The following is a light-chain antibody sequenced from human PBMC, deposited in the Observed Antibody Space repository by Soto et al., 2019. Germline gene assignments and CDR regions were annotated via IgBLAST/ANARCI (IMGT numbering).Light chain of an antibody. V-gene: IGLV2-14*03. CDR1: SSDVGAYGY. Sequence: QSVLTQPASVSGSPGQSITISCTGTSSDVGAYGYVSWYQQHPDKAPKLMIYEVSYRPPGVSNRFSGSKSVNTATLTISGLQAEDEADYYCSSYTSSSTRVFGTGXKVTVL. J-gene: IGLJ1*01. CDR3: SSYTSSSTRV. CDR2: EVS.